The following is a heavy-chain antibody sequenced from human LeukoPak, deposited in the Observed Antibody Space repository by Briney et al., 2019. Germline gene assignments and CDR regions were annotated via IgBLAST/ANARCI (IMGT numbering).Heavy chain of an antibody. J-gene: IGHJ4*02. CDR2: IKQDGGEK. CDR1: GFTSSSYW. CDR3: ARVRFYGSGKYVDYFDY. D-gene: IGHD3-10*01. V-gene: IGHV3-7*01. Sequence: PGGSLRLSCGASGFTSSSYWMSWSRRAPGKGLEGVANIKQDGGEKNCVDSVRGRLTISRDNAKNSLYLQKTSLSAEDTAVYHCARVRFYGSGKYVDYFDYWGQGTLVTVSS.